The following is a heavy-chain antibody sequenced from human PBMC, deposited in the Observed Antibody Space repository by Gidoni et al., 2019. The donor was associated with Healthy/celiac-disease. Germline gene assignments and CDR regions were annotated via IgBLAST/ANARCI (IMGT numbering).Heavy chain of an antibody. D-gene: IGHD3-10*01. CDR3: ARIPRPLKYYYGSGSLWYFDY. CDR2: IFSNDEK. Sequence: QVTLKESGPVLVKPTETLTLTCTVSGFSLSNARMGVSWIRQPPGKALEWLAHIFSNDEKSYSTSLKSRLTISKDTSKSQVVLTMTNMDPVDTATYYCARIPRPLKYYYGSGSLWYFDYWGQGTLVTVSS. J-gene: IGHJ4*02. V-gene: IGHV2-26*01. CDR1: GFSLSNARMG.